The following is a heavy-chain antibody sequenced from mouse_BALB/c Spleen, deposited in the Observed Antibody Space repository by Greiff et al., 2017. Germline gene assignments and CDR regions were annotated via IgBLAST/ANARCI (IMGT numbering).Heavy chain of an antibody. CDR3: AREGGEYGYGAMDY. V-gene: IGHV5-17*02. CDR2: ISSGSSTI. Sequence: EVKLVESGGGLVQPGGSRKLSCAASGFTFSSFGMHWVRQAPEKGLEWVAYISSGSSTIYYADTVKGRFTISRDNPKNTLFLQMTSLRSEDTAMYYCAREGGEYGYGAMDYWGQGTSVTVSS. J-gene: IGHJ4*01. D-gene: IGHD2-2*01. CDR1: GFTFSSFG.